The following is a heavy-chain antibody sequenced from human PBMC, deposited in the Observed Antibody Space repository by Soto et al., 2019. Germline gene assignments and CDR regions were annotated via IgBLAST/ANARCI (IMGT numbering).Heavy chain of an antibody. J-gene: IGHJ5*02. Sequence: SETLSLTCTVSGGSITDYSWVWIRQPAGKGLEWIGRIFSSGSTNYNPSLKGRITMSLDTSKNQFSLKLNSATATDTAVYFCARDQGVVVTADNWFDPWGQGILVAVSS. V-gene: IGHV4-4*07. CDR1: GGSITDYS. D-gene: IGHD2-21*02. CDR2: IFSSGST. CDR3: ARDQGVVVTADNWFDP.